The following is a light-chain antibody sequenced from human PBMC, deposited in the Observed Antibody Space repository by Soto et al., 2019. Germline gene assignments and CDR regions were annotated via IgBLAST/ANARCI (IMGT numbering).Light chain of an antibody. CDR3: SSYAGNNIYYV. Sequence: QSALTQPPSASGSPGQSVTISCTGTSNDVGGYNFVSWYQQHPGKAPKLMIFEVSKRPSGVPDRFSGSKSGSTASLTVSGLQAEDEADYYCSSYAGNNIYYVFVTGTKVTV. CDR1: SNDVGGYNF. V-gene: IGLV2-8*01. CDR2: EVS. J-gene: IGLJ1*01.